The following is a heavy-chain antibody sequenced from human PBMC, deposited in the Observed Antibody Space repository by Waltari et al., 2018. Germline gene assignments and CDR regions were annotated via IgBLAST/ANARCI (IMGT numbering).Heavy chain of an antibody. J-gene: IGHJ3*02. CDR1: GGSFSGYY. Sequence: QVQLQQWGAGLLKPSETLSLTCAVYGGSFSGYYWSWIRQPPGKGLEWIGEINHSGSTNYNPSLKSRVTISVDTSKNQFSLKLSSVTAADTAVYYCARIRSFDIGGQGTMVTVSS. CDR3: ARIRSFDI. V-gene: IGHV4-34*01. CDR2: INHSGST.